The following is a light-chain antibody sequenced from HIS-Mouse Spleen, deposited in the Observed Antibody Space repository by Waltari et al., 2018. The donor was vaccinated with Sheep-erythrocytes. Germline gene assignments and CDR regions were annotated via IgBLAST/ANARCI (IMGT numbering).Light chain of an antibody. CDR2: AAS. CDR3: QQANSFPIT. J-gene: IGKJ5*01. CDR1: QSVSSW. V-gene: IGKV1-12*01. Sequence: MTQSPATLSVSPGERATLSCRASQSVSSWLAWYQQKPGKAPKLLIYAASSLQSGVPSRFSGSGSGTDFTLTISSLQPEDFATYYCQQANSFPITFGQGTRLEIK.